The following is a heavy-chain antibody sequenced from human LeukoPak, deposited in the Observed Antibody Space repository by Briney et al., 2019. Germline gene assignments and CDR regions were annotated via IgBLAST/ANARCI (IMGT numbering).Heavy chain of an antibody. CDR1: GFTFSSHG. J-gene: IGHJ1*01. CDR2: SSSIGGRT. Sequence: GGSLRLSCAASGFTFSSHGMNWVRQAPGKGLEWVSGSSSIGGRTYYADSVKGRFTVTRDNSGNTLYLQMNSLRAEDTGVYYCAKDDAWGRFYHWGQGTLVTVSS. D-gene: IGHD3-16*01. CDR3: AKDDAWGRFYH. V-gene: IGHV3-23*01.